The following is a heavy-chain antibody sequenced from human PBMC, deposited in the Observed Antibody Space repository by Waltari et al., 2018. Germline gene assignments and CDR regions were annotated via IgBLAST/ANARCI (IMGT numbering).Heavy chain of an antibody. J-gene: IGHJ6*04. V-gene: IGHV1-3*01. CDR1: GYTFTSYA. D-gene: IGHD1-1*01. Sequence: QVQLVQSGAEVTKPGASVKVSCKASGYTFTSYAMHWVRQAPGQRLEGMGWINAGNGNTKYSQKVQGRVNITRDTSASTAYMELSSLRSEDTAVYYCARRKVQGYYGMDVWGKGTTVTVSS. CDR2: INAGNGNT. CDR3: ARRKVQGYYGMDV.